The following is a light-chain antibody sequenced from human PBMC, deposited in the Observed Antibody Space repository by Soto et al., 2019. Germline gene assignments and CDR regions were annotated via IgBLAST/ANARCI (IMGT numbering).Light chain of an antibody. Sequence: QSVLTQPPSASGTPGQRVTISCSGSSSNIGSNTVNWYQQLPRTAPKHLIYSNNQRPSGVPDRGSCSKSGTSASLAISGLQSEDEADYYCAAWYDSLNGYVFGTGTKLTVL. V-gene: IGLV1-44*01. J-gene: IGLJ1*01. CDR1: SSNIGSNT. CDR3: AAWYDSLNGYV. CDR2: SNN.